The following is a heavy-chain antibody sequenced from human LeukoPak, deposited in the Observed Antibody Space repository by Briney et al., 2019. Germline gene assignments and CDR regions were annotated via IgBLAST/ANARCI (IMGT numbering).Heavy chain of an antibody. V-gene: IGHV3-23*01. CDR2: IFPTSREI. CDR1: GFTFSSFA. CDR3: ARVAGWHWFDP. D-gene: IGHD6-19*01. Sequence: GGSLRLSCAASGFTFSSFAMIWVRQPPGKGLEWVSSIFPTSREIHYADSVKGRFTISRDNSKNTVYLQMNNMRVDDTAVYYCARVAGWHWFDPWGQGTLVTVSS. J-gene: IGHJ5*02.